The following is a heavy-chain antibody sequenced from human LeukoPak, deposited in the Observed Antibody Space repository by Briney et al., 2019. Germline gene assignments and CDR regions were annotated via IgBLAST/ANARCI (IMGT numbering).Heavy chain of an antibody. CDR3: ARLKVPQSIAALLHFDY. CDR2: IYYSGST. CDR1: GDSISSGGYY. J-gene: IGHJ4*02. D-gene: IGHD6-6*01. V-gene: IGHV4-31*03. Sequence: SQTLSLTCTVSGDSISSGGYYWRWIRQHPGKGLEWIGYIYYSGSTYYNPSLKSRVTISVDTSKNQFSLKLSSVTAADTAVYYCARLKVPQSIAALLHFDYWGQGTLVTVSS.